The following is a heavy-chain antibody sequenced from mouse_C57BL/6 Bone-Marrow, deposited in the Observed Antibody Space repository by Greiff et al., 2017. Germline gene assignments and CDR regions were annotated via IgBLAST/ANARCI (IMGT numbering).Heavy chain of an antibody. Sequence: QVQLQQSGAELVKPGASVKMSCKASGYTFTSYWITWVKQRPGQGLEWIGDIYPGSGSTNYNEKFKSKATLTVDTSSSTAYMQLSSLTSEDSAVYYGARCDSYPYACDYWGQGTTRTGSS. D-gene: IGHD2-12*01. V-gene: IGHV1-55*01. CDR1: GYTFTSYW. CDR3: ARCDSYPYACDY. CDR2: IYPGSGST. J-gene: IGHJ2*01.